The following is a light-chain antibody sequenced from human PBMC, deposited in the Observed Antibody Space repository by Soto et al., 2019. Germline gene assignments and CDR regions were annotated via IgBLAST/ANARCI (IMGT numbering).Light chain of an antibody. CDR1: RSNIGSNT. CDR3: AAWDDSLNGYV. J-gene: IGLJ1*01. CDR2: DNN. Sequence: QSVLPQPPSASGTPGQRVTISCSGSRSNIGSNTVNWYRQLPGPAPKLLIYDNNQRPSGVPDRFSGSKSGTSGSLAISGLQSEDEAYYYCAAWDDSLNGYVFGAGTKLTVL. V-gene: IGLV1-44*01.